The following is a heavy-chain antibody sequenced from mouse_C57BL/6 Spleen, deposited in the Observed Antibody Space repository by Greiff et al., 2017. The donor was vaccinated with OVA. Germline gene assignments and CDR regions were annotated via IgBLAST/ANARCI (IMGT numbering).Heavy chain of an antibody. V-gene: IGHV1-55*01. CDR2: IYPGSGST. CDR1: GYTFTSYW. J-gene: IGHJ3*01. D-gene: IGHD2-3*01. Sequence: QVQLQQPGAELVKPGASVKMSCKASGYTFTSYWITWVKQRPGQGLEWIGDIYPGSGSTNYNEKFKSKATLTVDTSSSTAYMQLSSLTSEESAVYYCARGYDGYYAWFAYWGQGTLVTVSA. CDR3: ARGYDGYYAWFAY.